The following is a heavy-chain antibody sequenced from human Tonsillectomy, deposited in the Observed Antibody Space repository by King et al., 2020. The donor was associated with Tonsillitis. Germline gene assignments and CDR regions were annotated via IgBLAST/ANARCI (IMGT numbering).Heavy chain of an antibody. V-gene: IGHV4-39*01. CDR3: ATHMVRGGIGYDY. CDR1: GGSISSSNYY. J-gene: IGHJ4*02. Sequence: QLQESGPGLVKPSETLSLTCTVSGGSISSSNYYWGWIRQPPGKGLEWIGSIYYSGSTYYNPSLKSRVTISVDTSKNQFSLKLSSVTAADTAVYYCATHMVRGGIGYDYWGQGTLVTVSS. D-gene: IGHD3-10*01. CDR2: IYYSGST.